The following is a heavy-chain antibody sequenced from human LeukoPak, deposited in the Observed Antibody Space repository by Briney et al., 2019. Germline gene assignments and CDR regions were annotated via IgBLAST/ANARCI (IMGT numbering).Heavy chain of an antibody. V-gene: IGHV1-18*01. CDR2: ISAYNGNT. Sequence: ASVKVSCKASGYTFTSYGISWVRQAPGQGLEWMGWISAYNGNTNYAQKLQGRVTMTTDTSTITAYMELRSLRSDDTAVYYCARIVDYYDSSGYKDWGQGTLVTVSS. CDR3: ARIVDYYDSSGYKD. D-gene: IGHD3-22*01. J-gene: IGHJ4*02. CDR1: GYTFTSYG.